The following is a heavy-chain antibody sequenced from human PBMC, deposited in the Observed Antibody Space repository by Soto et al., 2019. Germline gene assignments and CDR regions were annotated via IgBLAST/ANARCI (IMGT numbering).Heavy chain of an antibody. CDR3: ARGDYYGSSGYLPNNWFDP. CDR2: ISYDGSNK. D-gene: IGHD3-22*01. V-gene: IGHV3-30-3*01. Sequence: GGSLRISCAASGFTFSSYAMHWVRQAPGKGLEWVAVISYDGSNKYYADSVKGRFTISRDNSKNTLYLQMNSLRAEDTAVYYCARGDYYGSSGYLPNNWFDPWGQGTLVTVSS. CDR1: GFTFSSYA. J-gene: IGHJ5*02.